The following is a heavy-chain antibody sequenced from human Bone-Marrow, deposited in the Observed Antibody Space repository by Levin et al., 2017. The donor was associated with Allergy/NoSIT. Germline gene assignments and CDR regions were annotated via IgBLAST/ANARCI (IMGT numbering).Heavy chain of an antibody. Sequence: PGGSLRLSCAASGFTFDTYAMFWVRQPPGKGLEWVSSISGGGGSTYYADSVKGRFTISRDNSQNTVYLQMNSLRAEDTAIYYCAKCDDNSGDYWGCGLDYWGQGKLVTVSS. J-gene: IGHJ4*02. CDR2: ISGGGGST. CDR1: GFTFDTYA. V-gene: IGHV3-23*01. D-gene: IGHD3-22*01. CDR3: AKCDDNSGDYWGCGLDY.